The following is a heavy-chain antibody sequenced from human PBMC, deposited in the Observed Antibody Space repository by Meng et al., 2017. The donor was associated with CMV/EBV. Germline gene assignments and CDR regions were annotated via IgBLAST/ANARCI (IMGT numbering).Heavy chain of an antibody. CDR1: GGSISSSSYY. D-gene: IGHD6-6*01. V-gene: IGHV4-39*07. CDR2: IYYSGST. J-gene: IGHJ6*02. CDR3: ARDGSSSVYYYYGMDV. Sequence: GSLRLSCTVSGGSISSSSYYWGWIRQPPGKGLEWIGSIYYSGSTYYNPSLKSRVTISVDTSKSQFSLKLSSVTAADTAVYYCARDGSSSVYYYYGMDVWGQGTTVTVSS.